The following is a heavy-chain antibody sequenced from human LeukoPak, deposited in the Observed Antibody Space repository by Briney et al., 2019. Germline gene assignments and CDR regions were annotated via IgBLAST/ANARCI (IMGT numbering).Heavy chain of an antibody. CDR3: ARVGATPGGLDY. J-gene: IGHJ4*02. V-gene: IGHV1-18*01. Sequence: GASVKVSCKASGYTFTSYGISWVRQAPGQGLEWMGWISAYNGNTNYAQKFQGRVTMTRDTSTSTVYMELSSLRSEDTAVYYCARVGATPGGLDYWGQGTLVTVSS. CDR2: ISAYNGNT. CDR1: GYTFTSYG. D-gene: IGHD1-26*01.